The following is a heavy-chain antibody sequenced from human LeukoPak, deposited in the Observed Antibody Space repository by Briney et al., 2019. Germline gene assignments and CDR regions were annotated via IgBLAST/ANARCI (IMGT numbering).Heavy chain of an antibody. V-gene: IGHV4-34*01. Sequence: PSETLSLTCAVYGGSFSDYYWSWIRQSPGKGLEWIGEIHHSGSTKYNPSLKSRVTISVDVSQSQFSLKLTSVTAADTAVYYCATEEGYNADWGQGILVTVSS. CDR2: IHHSGST. CDR3: ATEEGYNAD. CDR1: GGSFSDYY. D-gene: IGHD5-24*01. J-gene: IGHJ4*02.